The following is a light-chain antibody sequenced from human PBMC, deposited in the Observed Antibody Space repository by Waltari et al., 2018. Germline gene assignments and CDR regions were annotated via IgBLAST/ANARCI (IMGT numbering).Light chain of an antibody. CDR2: AAS. CDR1: QDISTW. J-gene: IGKJ4*01. V-gene: IGKV1-12*01. Sequence: DLQMTQSLSSVSASLGARVPIPCRARQDISTWFPWYQQKPGTVPNLLIYAASKLQSGVPSRFSGSGSGTDFTLTITSLQPEDFATYYCQQTNSLLALTFGGGTKVEMK. CDR3: QQTNSLLALT.